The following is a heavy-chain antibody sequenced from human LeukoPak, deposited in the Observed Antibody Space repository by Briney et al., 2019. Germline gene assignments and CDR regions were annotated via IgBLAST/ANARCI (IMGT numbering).Heavy chain of an antibody. CDR3: ARDDGASSLLDF. Sequence: GGSLRLSCAASGFTFHVYAIYWVRQAPGKGLEWVSLISGNGHTISYADSVRGRFTISRDNTKNSLYLHMDSLTTEDTAVYYCARDDGASSLLDFWGQGTLVTVSS. CDR1: GFTFHVYA. D-gene: IGHD3-16*02. CDR2: ISGNGHTI. V-gene: IGHV3-43*02. J-gene: IGHJ4*02.